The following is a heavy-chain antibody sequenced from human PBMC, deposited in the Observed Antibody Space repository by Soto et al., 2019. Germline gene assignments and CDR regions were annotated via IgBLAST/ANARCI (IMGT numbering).Heavy chain of an antibody. V-gene: IGHV4-39*01. CDR3: ARRAGGVRLSIWFDP. D-gene: IGHD3-3*02. Sequence: SETLSLTCTVSGGSISSSSYYWGWIRQPPGKGLEWIGSIYYSGSTYYNPSLKSRVTISVDTSKNQFSLKLSSVTAADTAVYYCARRAGGVRLSIWFDPWGQGTLVTVSS. CDR2: IYYSGST. J-gene: IGHJ5*02. CDR1: GGSISSSSYY.